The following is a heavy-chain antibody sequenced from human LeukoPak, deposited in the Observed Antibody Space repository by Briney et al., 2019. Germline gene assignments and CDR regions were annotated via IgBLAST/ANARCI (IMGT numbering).Heavy chain of an antibody. D-gene: IGHD3-16*02. Sequence: NPSETLSLTCAVYGGSFSGYYWSWIRQPPGKGLEWIGEINHSGSTNYNPSLKSGVTISVDTSKNQFSLKLSSVTAADTAVYYCARGSTRYDYVWGSYRFAFDYWGQGTLVTVSS. CDR1: GGSFSGYY. CDR3: ARGSTRYDYVWGSYRFAFDY. CDR2: INHSGST. J-gene: IGHJ4*02. V-gene: IGHV4-34*01.